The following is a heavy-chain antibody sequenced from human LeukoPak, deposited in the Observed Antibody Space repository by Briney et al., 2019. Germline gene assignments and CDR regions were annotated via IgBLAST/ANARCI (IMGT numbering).Heavy chain of an antibody. CDR1: GFTFSSSP. CDR3: AKDKHYYDSSGYYYDY. Sequence: GGSLRLSCAASGFTFSSSPMSWVRQAPGKGLEWVAVISYDGSNKYYADSVKGRFTISRDNSKNTLYLQMNSLRAEDTAVYYCAKDKHYYDSSGYYYDYWGQGTLVTVSS. D-gene: IGHD3-22*01. CDR2: ISYDGSNK. V-gene: IGHV3-30*18. J-gene: IGHJ4*02.